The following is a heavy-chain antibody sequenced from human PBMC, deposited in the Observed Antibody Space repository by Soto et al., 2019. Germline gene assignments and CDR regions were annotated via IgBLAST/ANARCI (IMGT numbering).Heavy chain of an antibody. CDR2: MNPNNGNT. Sequence: ASVKVSCKASGYTFTSYDINWVRQATGQGLEWMGWMNPNNGNTGYAQKFQGRVTMTRNTSISTAYMELSSLRSEDTAVYYCARVRITMVRGGDYYYGMDVWGQGTTVTVSS. V-gene: IGHV1-8*01. CDR1: GYTFTSYD. D-gene: IGHD3-10*01. J-gene: IGHJ6*02. CDR3: ARVRITMVRGGDYYYGMDV.